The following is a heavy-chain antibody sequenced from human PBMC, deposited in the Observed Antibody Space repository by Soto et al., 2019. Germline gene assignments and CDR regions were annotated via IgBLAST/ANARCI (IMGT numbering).Heavy chain of an antibody. CDR2: IIPILGLT. CDR3: AGQSPGAGDRAFDL. D-gene: IGHD3-16*01. V-gene: IGHV1-69*02. J-gene: IGHJ3*01. Sequence: QVQLVQSGAELKKPGSSVKVSCKPSGGTFNSYTFGWVRQAPGQGLEWVGRIIPILGLTNNAQKFQGRLTVTADKSTATGYMGLSSLRSEDTAIYYCAGQSPGAGDRAFDLWGQGTMVTVSS. CDR1: GGTFNSYT.